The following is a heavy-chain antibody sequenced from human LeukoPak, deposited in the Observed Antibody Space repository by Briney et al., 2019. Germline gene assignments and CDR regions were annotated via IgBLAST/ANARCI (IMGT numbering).Heavy chain of an antibody. CDR3: ARDIAVVVVTNAFDI. D-gene: IGHD3-22*01. CDR2: ISSSSCTI. CDR1: GHTFSSYS. J-gene: IGHJ3*02. V-gene: IGHV3-48*01. Sequence: GGTLRLSCAASGHTFSSYSTNWVRQASGKGLEWVSYISSSSCTIYYADSVKGRFTISRDNAKSSLYLEMNSLRAEDTAMYYCARDIAVVVVTNAFDIWGQGTMVTVSS.